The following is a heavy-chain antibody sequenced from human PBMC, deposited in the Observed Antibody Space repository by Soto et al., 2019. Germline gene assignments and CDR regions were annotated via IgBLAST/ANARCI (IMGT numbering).Heavy chain of an antibody. CDR2: ISYDGSNK. D-gene: IGHD2-2*01. V-gene: IGHV3-30*18. CDR1: WFTFSSYG. J-gene: IGHJ6*02. Sequence: AGGSLRLSCAASWFTFSSYGILWGRRAPGKGLEWVALISYDGSNKFYADSVKGRFTISRDNSKNTLYLQMNSLRPEDTAVYYCAKGVPSAPTNGMDVWGQGTTVTVSS. CDR3: AKGVPSAPTNGMDV.